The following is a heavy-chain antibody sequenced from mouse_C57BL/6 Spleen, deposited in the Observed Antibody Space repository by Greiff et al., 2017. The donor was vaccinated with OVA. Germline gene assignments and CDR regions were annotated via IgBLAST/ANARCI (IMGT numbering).Heavy chain of an antibody. V-gene: IGHV1-19*01. CDR3: ARCPYSNYEDYAMDY. CDR1: GYTFTDYY. J-gene: IGHJ4*01. D-gene: IGHD2-5*01. Sequence: VQLQQSGPVLVKPGASVKMSCKASGYTFTDYYMNWVKQSHGKSLEWIGVINPYNGGTSYNQKFKGKATLTVDKSSSTAYMELNSLTSEDSAVYYCARCPYSNYEDYAMDYWGQGTSVTVSS. CDR2: INPYNGGT.